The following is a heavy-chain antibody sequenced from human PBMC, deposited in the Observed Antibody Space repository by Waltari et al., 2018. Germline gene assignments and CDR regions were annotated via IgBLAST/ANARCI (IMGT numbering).Heavy chain of an antibody. CDR1: GFTFSSYG. J-gene: IGHJ4*02. V-gene: IGHV3-30*02. D-gene: IGHD2-2*01. Sequence: QVQLVESGGGVVQPGGSLRLSCAASGFTFSSYGMPWVRQAPGKGLEWVAFRRYDGSNKYYADSVKGRFTISRDNSKNTLYLQMNSLRAEDTAVYYCALTGGIVVVPAAMHYWGQGTLVTVSS. CDR3: ALTGGIVVVPAAMHY. CDR2: RRYDGSNK.